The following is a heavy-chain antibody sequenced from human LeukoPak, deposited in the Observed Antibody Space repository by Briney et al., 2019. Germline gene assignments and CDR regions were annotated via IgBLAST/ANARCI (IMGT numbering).Heavy chain of an antibody. CDR1: GGSISSSSYY. V-gene: IGHV4-39*01. CDR2: INHSGST. D-gene: IGHD3-3*01. Sequence: SETLSLTCTVSGGSISSSSYYWGWIRQPPGKGLEWIGEINHSGSTNYNPSLKSRVTISVDTSKNQFSLKLSSVTAADTAVYYCARHLGYDFWSGYYTGGSGYYFDYWGQGTLVTVSS. J-gene: IGHJ4*02. CDR3: ARHLGYDFWSGYYTGGSGYYFDY.